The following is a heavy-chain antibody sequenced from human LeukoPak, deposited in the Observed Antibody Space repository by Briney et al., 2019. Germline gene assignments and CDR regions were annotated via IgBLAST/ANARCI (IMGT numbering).Heavy chain of an antibody. V-gene: IGHV3-48*01. J-gene: IGHJ3*02. CDR1: GFTFSSYS. Sequence: GGSLRLSCAASGFTFSSYSMNWVRQAPGKGPEWVSYISSSSSTIYYADSVKGRFTISRDNAKNSLYLQMNSLRAEDTAVYYCARDRGGWYYDAFDIWGQGTMVTVSS. CDR2: ISSSSSTI. CDR3: ARDRGGWYYDAFDI. D-gene: IGHD6-19*01.